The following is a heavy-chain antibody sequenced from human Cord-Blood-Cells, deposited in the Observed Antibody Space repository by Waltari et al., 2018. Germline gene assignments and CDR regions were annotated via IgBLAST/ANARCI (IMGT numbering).Heavy chain of an antibody. D-gene: IGHD6-6*01. CDR2: ISGSGGST. J-gene: IGHJ1*01. V-gene: IGHV3-23*01. Sequence: EVQLLESGGGLVQPGGSLRLSCAASGFTFRSYAMSWVRQAPGKGLEWVSAISGSGGSTYYADSVKGRFTISRDNSKNTLYLQMNSLRAEDTAVYYCAKVQIYSSSSEYFQHWGQGTLVTVSS. CDR1: GFTFRSYA. CDR3: AKVQIYSSSSEYFQH.